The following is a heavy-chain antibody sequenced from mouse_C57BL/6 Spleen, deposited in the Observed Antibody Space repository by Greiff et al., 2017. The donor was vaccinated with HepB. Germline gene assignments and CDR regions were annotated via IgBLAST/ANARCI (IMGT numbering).Heavy chain of an antibody. CDR2: ISDGGSYT. Sequence: EVKVVESGGGLVKPGGSLKLSCAASGFTFSSYAMSWVRQTPEKRLEWVATISDGGSYTYYPDNVKGRFTISRDNAKNNLYLQMSHLKSEDTAMYYCARVADGLAYWGQGTLVTVSA. V-gene: IGHV5-4*03. D-gene: IGHD2-3*01. J-gene: IGHJ3*01. CDR3: ARVADGLAY. CDR1: GFTFSSYA.